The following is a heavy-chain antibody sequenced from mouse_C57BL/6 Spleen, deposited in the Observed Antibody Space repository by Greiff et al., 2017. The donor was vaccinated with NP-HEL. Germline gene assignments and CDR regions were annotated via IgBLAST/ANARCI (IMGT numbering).Heavy chain of an antibody. CDR3: AKRALYYYGSSYDYAMDY. CDR2: IWGDGST. V-gene: IGHV2-3*01. CDR1: GFSLTSYG. Sequence: VQLQQSGPGLVAPSQSLSITCTVSGFSLTSYGVSWVRQPPGKGLEWLGVIWGDGSTNYHSALISRLSISKDNSKSQVFLKLNSLQTDDTATYYCAKRALYYYGSSYDYAMDYWGQGTSVTVSS. J-gene: IGHJ4*01. D-gene: IGHD1-1*01.